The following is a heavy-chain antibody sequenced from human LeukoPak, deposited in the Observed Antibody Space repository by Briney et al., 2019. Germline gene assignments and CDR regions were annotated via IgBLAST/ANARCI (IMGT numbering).Heavy chain of an antibody. Sequence: ASVKGSCKVSGYTLTELSMQWVRQAPGKGLEWMGGFDPEDGETIYAQKFQGRVTMTEDTSTDTAYMELSSLRSEDTAVYYCATDAPEGLRDAFDIWGQGTMVTVSS. V-gene: IGHV1-24*01. CDR1: GYTLTELS. CDR2: FDPEDGET. CDR3: ATDAPEGLRDAFDI. J-gene: IGHJ3*02.